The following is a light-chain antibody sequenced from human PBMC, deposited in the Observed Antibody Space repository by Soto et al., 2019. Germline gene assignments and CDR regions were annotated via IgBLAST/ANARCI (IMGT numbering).Light chain of an antibody. CDR3: AAWDDSLPALNV. J-gene: IGLJ1*01. CDR1: SSNIGRNT. V-gene: IGLV1-44*01. CDR2: DNN. Sequence: QSVLSQPPSASGTPGQRVAISCSGSSSNIGRNTVSWYQQLPGTAPKLLIYDNNRRPSGVPDRFSGSKSGTSASLAISGLQSEDEADYYCAAWDDSLPALNVFGTGTTVTVL.